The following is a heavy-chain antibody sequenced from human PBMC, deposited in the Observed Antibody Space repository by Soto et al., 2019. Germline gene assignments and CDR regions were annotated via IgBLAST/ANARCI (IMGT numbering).Heavy chain of an antibody. CDR3: ARGGITIFGVVHPNWFDP. D-gene: IGHD3-3*01. CDR1: GYTFTSYD. Sequence: QVQLVQSGAEVKKPGASVKVSCKASGYTFTSYDINWVRQATGQGLEWMGWMNPNSGNTGYAQKFQGRGTMTRNTAISTAYMELSSLRSEETAVYYCARGGITIFGVVHPNWFDPWGQGTLVTVSS. CDR2: MNPNSGNT. J-gene: IGHJ5*02. V-gene: IGHV1-8*01.